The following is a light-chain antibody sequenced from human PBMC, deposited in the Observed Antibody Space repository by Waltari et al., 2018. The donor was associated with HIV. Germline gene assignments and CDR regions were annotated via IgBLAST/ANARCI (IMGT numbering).Light chain of an antibody. V-gene: IGKV3D-7*01. CDR1: QSVSSSY. CDR3: QQDYNLPRT. Sequence: EIVMTQSPATLSLSPGERATLSCRASQSVSSSYLSWYQQKPGQAPRLLIYGASTRATGIPARFSVSGSGTDFTLTISSLQPEDFAVYYGQQDYNLPRTFGQGTTVEIK. CDR2: GAS. J-gene: IGKJ1*01.